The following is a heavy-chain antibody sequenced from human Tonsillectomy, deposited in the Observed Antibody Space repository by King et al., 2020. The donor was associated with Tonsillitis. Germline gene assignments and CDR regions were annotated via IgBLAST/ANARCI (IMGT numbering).Heavy chain of an antibody. CDR3: ARGVGTVGYQYGWYFDL. CDR1: GFAFSTYG. Sequence: VQLVESGGGVVQPGRSLSLSCAASGFAFSTYGMHWVRQAPGKGLEWVTAVSYDGRSKFYADSVRGRFTISRDNSKNTVFLQLSSLRPEDTAVYFCARGVGTVGYQYGWYFDLWGRGTLVIVSS. V-gene: IGHV3-30*19. J-gene: IGHJ2*01. CDR2: VSYDGRSK. D-gene: IGHD1-7*01.